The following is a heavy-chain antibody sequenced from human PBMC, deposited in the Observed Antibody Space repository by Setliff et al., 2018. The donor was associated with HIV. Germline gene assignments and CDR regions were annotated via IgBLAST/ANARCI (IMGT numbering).Heavy chain of an antibody. V-gene: IGHV3-21*01. CDR3: ARVRLYNTALDY. CDR1: GFTFTTST. Sequence: GGSLRLSCAVSGFTFTTSTMNWVRQAPGKGLEWVASISSSGSYIHYADSVKGRFTLSRDTSKNTLFLQMNSLRPEDTAVYYCARVRLYNTALDYWGQGTLVTVSS. CDR2: ISSSGSYI. J-gene: IGHJ4*02. D-gene: IGHD3-3*01.